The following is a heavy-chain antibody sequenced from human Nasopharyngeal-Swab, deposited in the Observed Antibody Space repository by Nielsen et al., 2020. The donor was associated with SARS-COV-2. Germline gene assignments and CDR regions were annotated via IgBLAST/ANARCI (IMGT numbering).Heavy chain of an antibody. V-gene: IGHV3-74*01. CDR3: TRGCGGDCHGIDY. D-gene: IGHD2-21*02. CDR2: LYTDGITA. Sequence: GGSLRLSCAASGFTFSSYWIHWVRQAPGKGLVWVSRLYTDGITANYVDSVKGRFTISRDNANNTVYLQMNSLRAEDTAVYYCTRGCGGDCHGIDYWGRGTLVTVSS. CDR1: GFTFSSYW. J-gene: IGHJ4*02.